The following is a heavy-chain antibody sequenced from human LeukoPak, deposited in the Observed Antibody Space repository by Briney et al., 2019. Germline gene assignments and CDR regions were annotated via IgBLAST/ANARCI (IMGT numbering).Heavy chain of an antibody. CDR2: ISSSSSYI. D-gene: IGHD3-10*01. V-gene: IGHV3-21*01. J-gene: IGHJ5*02. CDR3: ARGMPDRYYYGSGSYSWFDP. CDR1: GFTFSSYS. Sequence: GGSLRLSCAASGFTFSSYSMNWVRQAPGKGLEWVSSISSSSSYIYYADSVKGRFTISRDNAKNSLYLQMNSLRAEDTAVYYCARGMPDRYYYGSGSYSWFDPWGQGTLVTVSS.